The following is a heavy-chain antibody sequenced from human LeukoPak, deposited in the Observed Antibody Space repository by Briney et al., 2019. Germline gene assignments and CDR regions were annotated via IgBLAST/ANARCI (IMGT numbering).Heavy chain of an antibody. J-gene: IGHJ4*02. V-gene: IGHV3-64*04. CDR2: ISNNGGSS. CDR3: AREPSNYYDSSGYDY. CDR1: GFTFSAYA. Sequence: PGGSLRLSCSASGFTFSAYAMYWVRQAPGKGLEYVSGISNNGGSSFYADSVKGRFTISRDNAKNSLYLQMNSLRAEDTAVYYCAREPSNYYDSSGYDYWGQGTLVTVSS. D-gene: IGHD3-22*01.